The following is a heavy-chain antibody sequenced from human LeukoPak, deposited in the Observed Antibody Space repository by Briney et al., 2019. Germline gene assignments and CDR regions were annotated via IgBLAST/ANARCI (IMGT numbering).Heavy chain of an antibody. J-gene: IGHJ6*03. CDR3: ARARYYGSGSYYNSYYYYMDV. D-gene: IGHD3-10*01. Sequence: ASETLSLTCAVSGYSISSGYHWAWIRQPPGKGLEWIGSMSHSGSTYYNPSLKSRVTISVDTSKNQFSLKLSSVTAADTAVYYCARARYYGSGSYYNSYYYYMDVWGKGTTVTVSS. CDR1: GYSISSGYH. CDR2: MSHSGST. V-gene: IGHV4-38-2*01.